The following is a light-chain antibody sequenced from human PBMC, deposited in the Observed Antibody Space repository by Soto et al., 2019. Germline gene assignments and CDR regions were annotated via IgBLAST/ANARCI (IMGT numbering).Light chain of an antibody. J-gene: IGLJ1*01. CDR2: DVN. Sequence: QSVLTQPRSVSGSPGQSVTISCTGTSSDVGGYDFLSWYQQHPAKAPKLIIFDVNKRPSGVPDRFSGSKSGNTASLTISGLQAEDEADYYCCSYAGSYTLYVFGTGTRSPS. CDR3: CSYAGSYTLYV. CDR1: SSDVGGYDF. V-gene: IGLV2-11*01.